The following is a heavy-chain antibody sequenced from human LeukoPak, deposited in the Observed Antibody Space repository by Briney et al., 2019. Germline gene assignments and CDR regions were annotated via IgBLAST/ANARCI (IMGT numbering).Heavy chain of an antibody. V-gene: IGHV1-69*06. CDR2: IIPIFGTA. D-gene: IGHD4-17*01. J-gene: IGHJ3*02. Sequence: GASVKVSCKASGGTFSNYAISWVRQAPGQGLEWMGGIIPIFGTANYAQKFRGRVTITADKSTRTAYMELRSLRSDDTAVYYCASMHDYGDRRSKYAFDIWGQGTMVTVSS. CDR1: GGTFSNYA. CDR3: ASMHDYGDRRSKYAFDI.